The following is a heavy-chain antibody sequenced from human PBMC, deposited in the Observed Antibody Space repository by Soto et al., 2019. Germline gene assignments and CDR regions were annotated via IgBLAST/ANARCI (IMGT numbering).Heavy chain of an antibody. D-gene: IGHD3-22*01. Sequence: ASVKVSCKASGYTFTSYYMHWVRQAPGQGLEWMGIINPSGGSTSYAQKFQGRVTMTRDTSTSTVYMELSSLRSEDTAVYYCARGGADYDSSGYSHHDAFDIWGQGTMVTVSS. CDR3: ARGGADYDSSGYSHHDAFDI. J-gene: IGHJ3*02. V-gene: IGHV1-46*03. CDR2: INPSGGST. CDR1: GYTFTSYY.